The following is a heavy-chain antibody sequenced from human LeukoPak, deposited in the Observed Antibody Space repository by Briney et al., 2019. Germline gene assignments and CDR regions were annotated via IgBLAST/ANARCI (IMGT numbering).Heavy chain of an antibody. D-gene: IGHD3-22*01. V-gene: IGHV3-21*01. J-gene: IGHJ4*02. Sequence: GGSLRLSCAASGFTFSNYAMNWVRQAPGKGLEWVSSISASSTDIYYADSVKGRFTISRDNAKNSLYLQINSLRAEDTAIYYCARRGYYDSSGYDYWGQGTLVTVSS. CDR1: GFTFSNYA. CDR2: ISASSTDI. CDR3: ARRGYYDSSGYDY.